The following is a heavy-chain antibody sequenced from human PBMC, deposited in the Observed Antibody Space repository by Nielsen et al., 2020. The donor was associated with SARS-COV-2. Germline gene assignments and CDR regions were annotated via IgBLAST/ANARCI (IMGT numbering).Heavy chain of an antibody. CDR3: ARVFGEVYGMDV. D-gene: IGHD3-10*02. V-gene: IGHV4-61*08. CDR1: GGSISSGGYY. Sequence: SETLSLTCTVSGGSISSGGYYWSWIRQHPGKGLEWIGYIYYSGSTNYNPSLKSRVTISVDRSKNQFSLKLSSVTAADTAVYYCARVFGEVYGMDVWGQGTTVTVSS. CDR2: IYYSGST. J-gene: IGHJ6*02.